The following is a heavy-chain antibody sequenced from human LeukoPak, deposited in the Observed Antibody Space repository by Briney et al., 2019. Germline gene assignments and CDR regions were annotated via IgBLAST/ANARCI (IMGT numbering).Heavy chain of an antibody. CDR2: IGGRDDRT. CDR3: AKDPNPLYDFWTGYK. Sequence: PGGSLRLSCAASGFTFTGHTMTWLRQAPGKGLEWVSIIGGRDDRTYYADSVEGRFTISRENSKNILYLQMSSLRAEDTAVYYCAKDPNPLYDFWTGYKWGQGTLVTVSS. D-gene: IGHD3-3*01. V-gene: IGHV3-23*01. CDR1: GFTFTGHT. J-gene: IGHJ4*02.